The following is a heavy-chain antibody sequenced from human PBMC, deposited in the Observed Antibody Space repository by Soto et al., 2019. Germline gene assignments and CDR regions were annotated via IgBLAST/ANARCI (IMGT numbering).Heavy chain of an antibody. V-gene: IGHV4-4*02. Sequence: SETLSLTCAVTGGPISSGHWWSWARQPPGKGLEWIGEIYHSGSTNYNPTLKSRVTISVDKSKNQFSLKLSSVTAADTAVYYCARGDCSGGSCYSVDIWGQGTMVT. D-gene: IGHD2-15*01. CDR2: IYHSGST. J-gene: IGHJ3*02. CDR1: GGPISSGHW. CDR3: ARGDCSGGSCYSVDI.